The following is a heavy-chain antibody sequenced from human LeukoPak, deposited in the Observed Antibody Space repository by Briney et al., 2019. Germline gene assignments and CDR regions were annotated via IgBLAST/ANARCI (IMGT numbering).Heavy chain of an antibody. J-gene: IGHJ4*02. CDR3: AKDRSGSGWSEFDY. CDR2: ISWNSGSI. D-gene: IGHD6-19*01. V-gene: IGHV3-9*01. CDR1: GFTFDDYA. Sequence: GGSLRLSCAASGFTFDDYAMHWVRQAPGKGLEWVSGISWNSGSIGYADSVKGRFTISRDNAKDSLYLQMNSLRAEDTALYYCAKDRSGSGWSEFDYWGQGPLVTVSS.